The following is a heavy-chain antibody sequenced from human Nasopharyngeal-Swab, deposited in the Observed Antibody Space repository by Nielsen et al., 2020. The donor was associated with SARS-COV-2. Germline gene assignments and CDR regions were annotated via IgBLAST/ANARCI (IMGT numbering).Heavy chain of an antibody. D-gene: IGHD3-3*01. CDR1: GFTFNNYN. J-gene: IGHJ6*02. Sequence: GESLKISCAASGFTFNNYNFNWVRQAPGKGLEWVSSISSSSSSYIYYADSVKGRFIISRDNAKNSLYLQMNSLRAEDTAVYYCARDGLDYDFWSAYFMDVWGQGTTVTVSS. CDR2: ISSSSSSYI. CDR3: ARDGLDYDFWSAYFMDV. V-gene: IGHV3-21*01.